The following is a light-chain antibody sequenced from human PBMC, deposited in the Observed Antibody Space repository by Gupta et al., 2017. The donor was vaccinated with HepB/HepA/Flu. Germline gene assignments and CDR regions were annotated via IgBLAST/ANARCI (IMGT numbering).Light chain of an antibody. Sequence: IVMTQSQAPLSVSPGVRAPLSCSARQSVSSNLAWYQQKPGQAPRLLIYGAATRATGIPTRFSGSGSWTEFTLTVSSLQSGDFAVYYGQHLGKTFGQGTKVEIK. CDR2: GAA. V-gene: IGKV3-15*01. J-gene: IGKJ1*01. CDR3: QHLGKT. CDR1: QSVSSN.